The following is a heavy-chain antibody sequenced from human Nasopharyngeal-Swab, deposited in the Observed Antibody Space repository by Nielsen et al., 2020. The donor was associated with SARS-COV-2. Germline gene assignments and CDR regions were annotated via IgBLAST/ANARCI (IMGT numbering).Heavy chain of an antibody. V-gene: IGHV1-18*01. Sequence: ASVKVSCKASGYTFTSYGISWVRQAPGQGLEWMGWISAYNGNTNYAQKLQGRVTMTTDTSTSTAYMELRSLRSDDTAVYYCARGDGDSSGWYTNGDYFDYWGQGTLVTVSS. CDR2: ISAYNGNT. CDR1: GYTFTSYG. J-gene: IGHJ4*02. CDR3: ARGDGDSSGWYTNGDYFDY. D-gene: IGHD6-19*01.